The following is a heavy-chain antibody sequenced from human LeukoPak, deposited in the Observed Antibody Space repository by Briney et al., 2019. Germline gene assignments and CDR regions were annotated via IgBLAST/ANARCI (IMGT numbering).Heavy chain of an antibody. D-gene: IGHD3-16*02. V-gene: IGHV4-34*01. CDR1: GGSFSGYY. CDR3: ARGYDYVWGSYRRRLGFDY. CDR2: INHSGST. Sequence: PSKTLSLTCAVYGGSFSGYYWSWIRQPPGKGLEWIGEINHSGSTNYNPSLKSRVTISVDTSKNQFSLKLSSVTAADTAVYYCARGYDYVWGSYRRRLGFDYWGQGTLVTVSS. J-gene: IGHJ4*02.